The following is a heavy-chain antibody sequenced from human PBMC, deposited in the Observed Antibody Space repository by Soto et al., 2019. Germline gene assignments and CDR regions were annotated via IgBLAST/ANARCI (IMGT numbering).Heavy chain of an antibody. Sequence: SETLSLTCAVYGGSFSGYYWSWIRQPPGKGLEWIGEINHSGNTNYNPSLKSRVTISVDTSKNQFSLKLSSVTAADTAVYYCARGLVYYDFWSGYKTFDYWGQGTLVTVSS. CDR2: INHSGNT. V-gene: IGHV4-34*01. J-gene: IGHJ4*02. CDR1: GGSFSGYY. CDR3: ARGLVYYDFWSGYKTFDY. D-gene: IGHD3-3*01.